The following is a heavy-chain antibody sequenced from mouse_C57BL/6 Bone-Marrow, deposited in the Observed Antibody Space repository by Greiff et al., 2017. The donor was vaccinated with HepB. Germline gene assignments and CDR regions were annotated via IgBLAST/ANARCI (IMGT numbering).Heavy chain of an antibody. D-gene: IGHD2-3*01. V-gene: IGHV1-81*01. Sequence: VQLQQSGAELARPGASVKLSCKASGYTFTSYGISWVKQRTGQGLEWIGEIYPRSGNTYYNEKFKGKATLTADKSSSTAYMELRSLTSEDSAVYFCARFADGFYWYFDVWGTGTTVTVSS. CDR3: ARFADGFYWYFDV. J-gene: IGHJ1*03. CDR1: GYTFTSYG. CDR2: IYPRSGNT.